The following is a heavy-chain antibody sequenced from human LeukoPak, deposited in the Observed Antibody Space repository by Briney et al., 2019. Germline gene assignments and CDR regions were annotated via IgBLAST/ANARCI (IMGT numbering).Heavy chain of an antibody. V-gene: IGHV5-51*01. CDR2: VYPTDSDT. D-gene: IGHD2-21*02. Sequence: GESLKISCKGSGYIFTNYWIGWVRQMPGKGLEWMGIVYPTDSDTKYSPSFQGQVTISADKSISTAYLQWSSLKASDTAIYFCARRRCGGDCSTDFDYWGQGTLVTVSS. J-gene: IGHJ4*02. CDR1: GYIFTNYW. CDR3: ARRRCGGDCSTDFDY.